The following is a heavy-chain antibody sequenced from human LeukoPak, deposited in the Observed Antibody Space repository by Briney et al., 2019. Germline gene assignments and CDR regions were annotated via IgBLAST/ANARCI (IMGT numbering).Heavy chain of an antibody. CDR1: GYTFTSYD. J-gene: IGHJ4*02. CDR3: SYYDSSGYSLVY. Sequence: ASVKVSCKASGYTFTSYDINWVRQATGQGLEWMGWMNPNSGNTGYAQKFQGRVTMTRNTSISTAYMELSSLRSEDTAVYYCSYYDSSGYSLVYWGQGTLVTVSS. D-gene: IGHD3-22*01. CDR2: MNPNSGNT. V-gene: IGHV1-8*01.